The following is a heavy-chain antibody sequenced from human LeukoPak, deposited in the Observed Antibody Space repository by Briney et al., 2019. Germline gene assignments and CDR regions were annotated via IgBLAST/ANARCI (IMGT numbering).Heavy chain of an antibody. V-gene: IGHV4-39*01. Sequence: PSETLSLTCTVSGGSIRSSYYYWGWIRQPPGKGLERIGSIYDSGSTYYNPSLKSRVTISVDTSKNQFSLKLSSVTAADTAVYYCARGTRIVVVPAAIEDFRYYGMDVWGQGTTVTVSS. CDR3: ARGTRIVVVPAAIEDFRYYGMDV. CDR2: IYDSGST. J-gene: IGHJ6*02. CDR1: GGSIRSSYYY. D-gene: IGHD2-2*01.